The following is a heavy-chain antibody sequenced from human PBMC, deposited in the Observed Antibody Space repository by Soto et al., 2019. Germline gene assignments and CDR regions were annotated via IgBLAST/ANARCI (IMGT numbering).Heavy chain of an antibody. CDR3: AKDRTTVTTWGRYYYYYYGVDV. D-gene: IGHD4-17*01. Sequence: GGSLRLSCAASGFTFSSYGMHWVRQAPGKGLEWVAVISYDGSNKYYADSVKGRFTISRDNSKNTLYLQMNSLRAEDTAVYYCAKDRTTVTTWGRYYYYYYGVDVWGQGTTVTVSS. CDR2: ISYDGSNK. CDR1: GFTFSSYG. J-gene: IGHJ6*02. V-gene: IGHV3-30*18.